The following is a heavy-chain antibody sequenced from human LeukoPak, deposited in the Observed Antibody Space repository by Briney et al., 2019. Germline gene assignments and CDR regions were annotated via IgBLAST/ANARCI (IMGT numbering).Heavy chain of an antibody. V-gene: IGHV3-49*04. D-gene: IGHD2-2*02. CDR1: GFTFGDYA. Sequence: PGGSLRLSCTASGFTFGDYAMSWVRQAPGKGPEWVGFIRSQAYGGTTEYAASVKGRFTISRDDSKSIAYLQMNSLKTEDTAVDYCTVLGVVVPAAIPLDYWGQGTLVTVSS. CDR2: IRSQAYGGTT. CDR3: TVLGVVVPAAIPLDY. J-gene: IGHJ4*02.